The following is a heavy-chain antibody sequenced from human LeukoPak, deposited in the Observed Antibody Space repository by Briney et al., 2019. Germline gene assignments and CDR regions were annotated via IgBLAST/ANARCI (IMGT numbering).Heavy chain of an antibody. Sequence: GASVTVSFKSSVYTFTIYGISWVRQAPGQGLEWMGWISAYNGNTNYAQKLQGRVTLTTDTSTSTAYMELRSLRSDDTAVYYCARRPDYLDVWGKGTTVTVSS. D-gene: IGHD2-2*01. J-gene: IGHJ6*03. CDR2: ISAYNGNT. CDR1: VYTFTIYG. CDR3: ARRPDYLDV. V-gene: IGHV1-18*01.